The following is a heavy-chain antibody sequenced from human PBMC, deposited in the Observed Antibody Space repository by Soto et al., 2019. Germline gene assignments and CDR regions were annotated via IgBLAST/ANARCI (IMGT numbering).Heavy chain of an antibody. J-gene: IGHJ4*02. V-gene: IGHV1-18*04. CDR2: ISAYSGNT. CDR3: ARGESGSGWFIDY. Sequence: ASVKVSCKASGYTFTGYGISWVRQAPGKGLEWMGWISAYSGNTNYSKKLQGRVTMNTDTSTSTAYMELRSLRSDDTAVYYCARGESGSGWFIDYWGQGTLVTV. CDR1: GYTFTGYG. D-gene: IGHD6-19*01.